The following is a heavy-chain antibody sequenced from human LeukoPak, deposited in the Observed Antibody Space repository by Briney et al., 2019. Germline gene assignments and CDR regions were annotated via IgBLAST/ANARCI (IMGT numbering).Heavy chain of an antibody. CDR2: INPNSGGT. J-gene: IGHJ4*02. Sequence: ASVKLSCKTSGYTFTGYYIHWVRQAPGQGLEWMGWINPNSGGTYYAQKFQGRVTMTTDTSISTAYMELKRLSSDDTAVYYCARDFYAGFDCWGQGTLVTVSS. CDR1: GYTFTGYY. V-gene: IGHV1-2*02. D-gene: IGHD1-14*01. CDR3: ARDFYAGFDC.